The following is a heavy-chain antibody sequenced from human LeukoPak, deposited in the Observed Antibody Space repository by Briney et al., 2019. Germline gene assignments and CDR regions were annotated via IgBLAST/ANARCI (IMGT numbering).Heavy chain of an antibody. Sequence: SETLSLTCTVSGGSISSGDYYWSWIRQPPGKGLEWIGYIYYSGSTYYNPSLKSRVTISVDTSKNQFSLKLSSVTAADTAVYYCARGGDSWSGYFDYWGQGTLVTVSS. CDR2: IYYSGST. D-gene: IGHD3-3*01. CDR3: ARGGDSWSGYFDY. J-gene: IGHJ4*02. V-gene: IGHV4-30-4*08. CDR1: GGSISSGDYY.